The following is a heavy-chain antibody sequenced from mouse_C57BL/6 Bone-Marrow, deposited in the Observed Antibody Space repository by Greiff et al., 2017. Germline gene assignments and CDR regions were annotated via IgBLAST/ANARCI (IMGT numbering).Heavy chain of an antibody. V-gene: IGHV3-6*01. Sequence: VQLKESGPGLVKPSQSLSLTCSVTGYSITSGYYWNWIRQFPGNKLEWMGYISYDGSNNYNPSLKNRISITRDTSKNQFFLKLNSVTTEDTATYYCARAVDGSYWYFDVWGTGTTVTVSS. D-gene: IGHD2-3*01. CDR2: ISYDGSN. CDR1: GYSITSGYY. J-gene: IGHJ1*03. CDR3: ARAVDGSYWYFDV.